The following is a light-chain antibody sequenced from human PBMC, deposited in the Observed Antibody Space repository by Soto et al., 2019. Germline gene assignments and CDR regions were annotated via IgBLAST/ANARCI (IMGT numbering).Light chain of an antibody. CDR1: RSFASSY. CDR3: QQYGSSPRA. CDR2: AAS. J-gene: IGKJ1*01. Sequence: FTQSVWTLSRSPGERGTLCCRVSRSFASSYLAWYQQRPGQAPRLLIYAASNRATGIPDRFSGSGSGTDFTLTISRLEPEDFAVYYCQQYGSSPRAFGQGTKVDI. V-gene: IGKV3-20*01.